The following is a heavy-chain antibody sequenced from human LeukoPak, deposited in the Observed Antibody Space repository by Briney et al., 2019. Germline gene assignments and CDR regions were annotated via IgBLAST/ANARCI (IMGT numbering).Heavy chain of an antibody. CDR2: IYYSGRT. D-gene: IGHD3-16*01. Sequence: SETLSLTCTVSGGSISSYYWSWIRQPPGKGLEWIGYIYYSGRTNYNPSLKSRVTISVDTAKNQFSLKLSSVTAADTAVYYCARVSLGYYYYYMDVWGKGTTVTVSS. V-gene: IGHV4-59*01. CDR1: GGSISSYY. J-gene: IGHJ6*03. CDR3: ARVSLGYYYYYMDV.